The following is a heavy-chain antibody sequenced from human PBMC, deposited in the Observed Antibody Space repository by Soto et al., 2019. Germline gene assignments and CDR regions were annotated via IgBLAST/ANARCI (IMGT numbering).Heavy chain of an antibody. CDR1: GFTFSSYA. CDR3: ARYRLRYNWNDFPYYYYGMDV. J-gene: IGHJ6*02. D-gene: IGHD1-1*01. CDR2: ISYDGSNK. V-gene: IGHV3-30-3*01. Sequence: QVQLVESGGGVVQPGRSLRLSCAASGFTFSSYAMHWVRQAPGKGLEWVAVISYDGSNKYYADSVKGRFTISRDNSTNTLYLQMNSLRAEDTAVYYCARYRLRYNWNDFPYYYYGMDVWGQGTTVTVSS.